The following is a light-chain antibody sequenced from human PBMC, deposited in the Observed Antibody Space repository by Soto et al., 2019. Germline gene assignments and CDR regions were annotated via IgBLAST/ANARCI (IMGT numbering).Light chain of an antibody. V-gene: IGLV1-44*01. CDR1: SSNIGSNP. Sequence: QSVLIQPPSASGTPGQRVTISCSGSSSNIGSNPVNWYQQLPGTAPKLLIFTNDQRPSGVPDRFSGSKSGTSASLAISGRQSGDEAVYYCAAWDDSLSGHVVFGGGTKLTVL. CDR3: AAWDDSLSGHVV. J-gene: IGLJ2*01. CDR2: TND.